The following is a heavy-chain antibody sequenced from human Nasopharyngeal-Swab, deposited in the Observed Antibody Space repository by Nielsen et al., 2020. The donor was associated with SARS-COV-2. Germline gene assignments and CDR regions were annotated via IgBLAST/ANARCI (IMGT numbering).Heavy chain of an antibody. CDR3: ARLNYYGSGSYFSLDY. D-gene: IGHD3-10*01. J-gene: IGHJ4*02. CDR2: IDPTDSNI. Sequence: VRQMRGNGLEWRGRIDPTDSNINYSPSFQGHVTISADKSISTAYLHWSSMKASDTAMYYCARLNYYGSGSYFSLDYWGQGTLVTVSS. V-gene: IGHV5-10-1*01.